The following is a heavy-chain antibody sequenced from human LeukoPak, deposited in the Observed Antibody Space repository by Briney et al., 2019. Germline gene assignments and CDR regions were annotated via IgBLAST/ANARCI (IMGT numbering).Heavy chain of an antibody. D-gene: IGHD1-26*01. Sequence: SETLSLXCDVSGYSISGAYYWGWIRQPPGKGLEWIGTIYYSGSTYYNPSLKSRVAISVDTSKSQFSLKLNSVTAADTAVYYCTRQLSGKYLQYFDYWGRGTLVTVSS. CDR3: TRQLSGKYLQYFDY. V-gene: IGHV4-38-2*01. CDR2: IYYSGST. CDR1: GYSISGAYY. J-gene: IGHJ4*02.